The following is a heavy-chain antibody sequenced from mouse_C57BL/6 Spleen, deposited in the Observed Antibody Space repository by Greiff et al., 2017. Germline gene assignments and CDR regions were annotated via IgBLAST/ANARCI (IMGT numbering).Heavy chain of an antibody. Sequence: VKVVESGPELVKPGASVKISCKASGYAFSSSWMNWVKQRPGKGLEWIGRIYPGDGDTNYNGKFKGKATLTADKSSSTAYMQLSSLTSEDSAVYFCARAAQAFYAMDYWGQGTSVTVSS. V-gene: IGHV1-82*01. CDR1: GYAFSSSW. CDR2: IYPGDGDT. J-gene: IGHJ4*01. CDR3: ARAAQAFYAMDY. D-gene: IGHD3-2*02.